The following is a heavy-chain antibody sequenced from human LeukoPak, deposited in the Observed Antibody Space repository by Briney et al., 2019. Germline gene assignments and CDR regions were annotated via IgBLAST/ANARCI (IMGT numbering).Heavy chain of an antibody. CDR1: GFTFSSYA. D-gene: IGHD3-3*01. V-gene: IGHV3-23*01. J-gene: IGHJ3*02. Sequence: GALRLSCAASGFTFSSYAMSWVRQAPGKGLEWVSAISGSGGSTYYADSVKGRFTISRDNSKNTLYLQMNRLRAEDTAVYYCAKAPFYYDFWSGYDDAFDIWGQGTMVTVSS. CDR3: AKAPFYYDFWSGYDDAFDI. CDR2: ISGSGGST.